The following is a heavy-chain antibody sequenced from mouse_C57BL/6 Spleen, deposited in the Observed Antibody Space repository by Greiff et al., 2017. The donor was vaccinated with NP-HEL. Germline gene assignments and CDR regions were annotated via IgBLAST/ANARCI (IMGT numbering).Heavy chain of an antibody. J-gene: IGHJ1*03. Sequence: QVQLQQPGAELVMPGASVKLSCKASGYTFTSYWMHWVQQRPGQGLEWIGEIDPSDSSTNYNQKFKGKSTLTVDNSTSTAYMQLSRLTSEDSAVYYCARKIDYYGSNYLWYCDVWGTGTTVTVSS. CDR2: IDPSDSST. CDR3: ARKIDYYGSNYLWYCDV. D-gene: IGHD1-1*01. CDR1: GYTFTSYW. V-gene: IGHV1-69*01.